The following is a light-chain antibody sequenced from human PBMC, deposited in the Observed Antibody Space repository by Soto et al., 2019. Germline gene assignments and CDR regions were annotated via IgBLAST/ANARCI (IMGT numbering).Light chain of an antibody. J-gene: IGKJ1*01. CDR3: QQYGSSGT. V-gene: IGKV3-20*01. CDR2: GAS. CDR1: QSVNNNY. Sequence: IGSTQSRCTLSLSPGERATLSCRASQSVNNNYLAWYQQKTGQAPRLLIYGASHRATGIPDRFSGSGSGTDFTLTISRLEPEDFAVYYCQQYGSSGTFGQGTKVDIK.